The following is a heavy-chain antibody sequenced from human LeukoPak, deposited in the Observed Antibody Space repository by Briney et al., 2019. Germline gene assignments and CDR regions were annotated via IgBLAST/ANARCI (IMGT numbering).Heavy chain of an antibody. D-gene: IGHD2-15*01. Sequence: PGGSLRLSCAAPGFTFSTNWMYWVRQAPGKGLVWVSRINSDGRSMGYADSVKGRFTISRDNAYNTLYLQMNSLRAEDTALYYCASGGRVGDIFDIWGQGTVVRVSS. J-gene: IGHJ3*02. V-gene: IGHV3-74*01. CDR1: GFTFSTNW. CDR3: ASGGRVGDIFDI. CDR2: INSDGRSM.